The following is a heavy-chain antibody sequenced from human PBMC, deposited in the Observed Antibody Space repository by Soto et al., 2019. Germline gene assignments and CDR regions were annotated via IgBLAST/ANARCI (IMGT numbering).Heavy chain of an antibody. CDR2: ISYSGRT. Sequence: QVQLQESGPGLVKPSQTLSLTYAVSGGSISGNGYYWNWIRQHPGKGLEWIGYISYSGRTFYSPYLKSRVTTSLDTSKNQFSLKLISVTAADTAIYYCARGSIFGVVLNAFDIWGQGTMVAVSS. CDR1: GGSISGNGYY. CDR3: ARGSIFGVVLNAFDI. J-gene: IGHJ3*02. V-gene: IGHV4-31*11. D-gene: IGHD3-3*01.